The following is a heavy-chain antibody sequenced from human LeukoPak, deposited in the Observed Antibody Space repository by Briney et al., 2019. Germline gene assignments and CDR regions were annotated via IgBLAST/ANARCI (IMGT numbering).Heavy chain of an antibody. V-gene: IGHV4-30-4*08. J-gene: IGHJ5*02. CDR3: ARDRGSSGWFDP. CDR2: IYYSGST. D-gene: IGHD6-6*01. Sequence: KPSETLSLTCTVSGGSISSGDYYWSWTRQPPGKGLEWIGYIYYSGSTYYNPSLKSRVTISVDTSKNQFSLKLSSVTAADTAVYYCARDRGSSGWFDPWGQGTLVTVSS. CDR1: GGSISSGDYY.